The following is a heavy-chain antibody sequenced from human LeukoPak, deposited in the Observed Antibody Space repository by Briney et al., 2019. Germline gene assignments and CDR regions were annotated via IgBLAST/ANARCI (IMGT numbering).Heavy chain of an antibody. J-gene: IGHJ4*02. CDR2: IYYSGST. D-gene: IGHD3-22*01. CDR1: GGSISSGTYY. V-gene: IGHV4-31*03. Sequence: ASETLSLTCTVSGGSISSGTYYWSWIRQHPGKGLEWIGYIYYSGSTYYNPSLKSRVTISVDTSKNQFSLKLSSVTAADTAVYYCARSRGSFYYDSSGYYPTWGQGTLVTASS. CDR3: ARSRGSFYYDSSGYYPT.